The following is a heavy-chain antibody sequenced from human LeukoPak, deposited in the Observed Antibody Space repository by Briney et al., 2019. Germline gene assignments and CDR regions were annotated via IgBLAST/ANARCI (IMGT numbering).Heavy chain of an antibody. CDR1: GFTFSTYS. CDR3: VRDLLWAFDI. D-gene: IGHD2-21*01. Sequence: GGSLRLSCVASGFTFSTYSINWIRQAPGKRLERISYITSDSSAMSYADSVKGRFTISRDNAKNSLYLHMNSLSDEDTAMYFCVRDLLWAFDIWGQGTMVTVSS. V-gene: IGHV3-48*02. CDR2: ITSDSSAM. J-gene: IGHJ3*02.